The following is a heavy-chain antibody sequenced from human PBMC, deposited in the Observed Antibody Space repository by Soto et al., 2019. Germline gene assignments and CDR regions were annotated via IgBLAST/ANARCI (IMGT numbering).Heavy chain of an antibody. V-gene: IGHV4-59*01. D-gene: IGHD6-19*01. J-gene: IGHJ4*02. CDR1: GGSISSYY. Sequence: SETLSLTCTVSGGSISSYYWSWIRQPPGKGLEWIGNIYYTGSTNYNPSLKSRVTISVDTSKNQFSLKLTSVTAADTAVYYCARPSVAVTWGPFDYWGQGTLVTVSS. CDR2: IYYTGST. CDR3: ARPSVAVTWGPFDY.